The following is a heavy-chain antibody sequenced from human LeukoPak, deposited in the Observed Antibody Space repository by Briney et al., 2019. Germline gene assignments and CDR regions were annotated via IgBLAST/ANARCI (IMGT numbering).Heavy chain of an antibody. J-gene: IGHJ4*02. CDR1: GFTVSSSY. CDR3: AKQLGYCSDGSCYFPY. Sequence: GGSLRLSCAASGFTVSSSYMSWVRQAPGKGLEWVSAISNNGGYTYYADSVQGRFTISRDNSKSTLCLQMNSLRAEDTAVYYCAKQLGYCSDGSCYFPYWGQGTLVTVSS. V-gene: IGHV3-23*01. CDR2: ISNNGGYT. D-gene: IGHD2-15*01.